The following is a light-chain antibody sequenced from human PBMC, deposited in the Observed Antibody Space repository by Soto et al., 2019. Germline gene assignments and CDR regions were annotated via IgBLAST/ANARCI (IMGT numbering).Light chain of an antibody. CDR3: QQYGSSPRT. CDR2: GAS. J-gene: IGKJ1*01. CDR1: QSVSSSY. V-gene: IGKV3-20*01. Sequence: EIVLTQSPGTLSLSPGERATLSCRASQSVSSSYLAWYQQKPGQAPRLLIYGASSRATGIPDRFSGSGSGTDFTLTISRLEPEEWAVDYCQQYGSSPRTFGQGTKVEIK.